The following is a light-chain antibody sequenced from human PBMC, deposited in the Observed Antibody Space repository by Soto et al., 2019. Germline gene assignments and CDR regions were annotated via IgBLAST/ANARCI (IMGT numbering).Light chain of an antibody. CDR3: QHYSGDRAT. CDR1: QSISSY. Sequence: DIQMTQSPSSLSASVGDRVTITCRASQSISSYLNWYQQKPGKAPKLLIYKASSLESGVPSRFSGSGSGTEFTLTISSLRPDDFATYYCQHYSGDRATFGQGTKVDIK. V-gene: IGKV1-5*03. J-gene: IGKJ1*01. CDR2: KAS.